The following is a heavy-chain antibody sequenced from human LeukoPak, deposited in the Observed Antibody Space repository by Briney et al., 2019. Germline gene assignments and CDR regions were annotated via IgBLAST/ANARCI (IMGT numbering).Heavy chain of an antibody. CDR3: ARGSGYSYGPGHAFDI. D-gene: IGHD5-18*01. V-gene: IGHV4-34*01. J-gene: IGHJ3*02. CDR1: GGSFSGYY. CDR2: NNHSGST. Sequence: SETLSLTCAVYGGSFSGYYWSWIRQPPGKGLEWIGENNHSGSTNYNPSLKSRVTISVDTSKNQFSLKLSSVTAADTAVYYCARGSGYSYGPGHAFDIWGQGTMVTVSS.